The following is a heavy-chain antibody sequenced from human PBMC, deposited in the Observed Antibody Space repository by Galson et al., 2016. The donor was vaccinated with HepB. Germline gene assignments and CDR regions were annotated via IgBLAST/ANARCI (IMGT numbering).Heavy chain of an antibody. V-gene: IGHV3-30*04. Sequence: SLRLSCAASGFTFPSHAMLWVRQAPGKGLEWVAGISYDGSNKYYADSVKGRFTISRDNSKNTLYLQMNSLRAEDTAVYYSARKNSIFGVVIDAYYCGMDLWGQGTTVTVSS. CDR2: ISYDGSNK. CDR3: ARKNSIFGVVIDAYYCGMDL. J-gene: IGHJ6*02. CDR1: GFTFPSHA. D-gene: IGHD3-3*01.